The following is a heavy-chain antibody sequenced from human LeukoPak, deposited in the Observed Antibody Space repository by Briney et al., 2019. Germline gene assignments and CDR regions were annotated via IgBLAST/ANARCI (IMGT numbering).Heavy chain of an antibody. V-gene: IGHV4-59*08. CDR3: ARLGRSSFFWREGNWFDP. D-gene: IGHD6-6*01. J-gene: IGHJ5*02. Sequence: PSETLSLTCTVSGGSISSYYWSWIRQPPGKGLEWIGYIYYSGSTNYNPSLKSRVTISVDTSKNQFSLKLSSVTAADTAVYYCARLGRSSFFWREGNWFDPWGQGTLVTDSS. CDR1: GGSISSYY. CDR2: IYYSGST.